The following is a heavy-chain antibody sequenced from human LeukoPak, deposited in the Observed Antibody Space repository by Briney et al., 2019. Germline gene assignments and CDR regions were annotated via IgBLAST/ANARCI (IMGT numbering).Heavy chain of an antibody. J-gene: IGHJ4*02. Sequence: GESLRLSCAASGFTFSDYYMSWIRQTPGKGLEWVSYISSSGSTIYYADSVKGRFTISRDNAKNSLYLQMNSLRAEDTAVYYCARVVAYCGGDCSLYFDYWGQGTLVTVSS. D-gene: IGHD2-21*02. CDR1: GFTFSDYY. CDR2: ISSSGSTI. CDR3: ARVVAYCGGDCSLYFDY. V-gene: IGHV3-11*01.